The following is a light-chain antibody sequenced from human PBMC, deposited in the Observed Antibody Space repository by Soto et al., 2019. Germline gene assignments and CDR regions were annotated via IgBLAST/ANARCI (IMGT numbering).Light chain of an antibody. J-gene: IGKJ5*01. V-gene: IGKV3-15*01. CDR2: GAS. Sequence: EIVMTQSPATLSVSPGERATLSCRASQSVTSKLAWYQHKPGQAPRLLIYGASTRATGIPARFSGSGSGTEFTLTISSLQSEDFAVYYCQQYYNWPPITFGQGTRLEIK. CDR1: QSVTSK. CDR3: QQYYNWPPIT.